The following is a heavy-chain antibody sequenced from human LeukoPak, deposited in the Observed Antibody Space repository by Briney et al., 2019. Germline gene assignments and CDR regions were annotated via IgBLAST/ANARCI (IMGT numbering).Heavy chain of an antibody. CDR2: ISHSGFS. CDR3: ARGPKPYYYGSGSYLVH. J-gene: IGHJ4*02. Sequence: SETLSLTCTVSGGSISSYYWSWIRQPPGKGLEWIGFISHSGFSNYHPFLNSRVTISMDTSTNQFSLKPSSVTAADTAVYYCARGPKPYYYGSGSYLVHWGQGTLVTVSS. V-gene: IGHV4-59*12. D-gene: IGHD3-10*01. CDR1: GGSISSYY.